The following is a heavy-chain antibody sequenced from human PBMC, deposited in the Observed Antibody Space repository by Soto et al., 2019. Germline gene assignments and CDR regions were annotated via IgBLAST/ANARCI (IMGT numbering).Heavy chain of an antibody. V-gene: IGHV5-51*01. CDR2: IYPGDSDT. CDR1: GYSFTSYW. J-gene: IGHJ3*02. Sequence: LGEALKISCKGSGYSFTSYWIGWVRQMPGKGLEWMGIIYPGDSDTRYSPSFQGQVTISADKSISTAYLQWSSLKASDTAMYYCARRALYYYDSSGYPLEDDAFDIWGQGTMVTVSS. CDR3: ARRALYYYDSSGYPLEDDAFDI. D-gene: IGHD3-22*01.